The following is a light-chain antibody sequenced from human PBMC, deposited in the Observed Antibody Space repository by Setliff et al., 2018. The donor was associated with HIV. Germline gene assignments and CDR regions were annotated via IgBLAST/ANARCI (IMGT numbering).Light chain of an antibody. CDR1: DSNIGGNT. V-gene: IGLV1-44*01. CDR2: RDN. J-gene: IGLJ1*01. CDR3: ATWDDSLPVHYV. Sequence: QSVLTQPPSASGTPRQTVTISCSGSDSNIGGNTVSWYQQLPGTAPKVLIYRDNQRPSGVPDRFSGPKSGTSASLAIGGLQSEDEADYYCATWDDSLPVHYVFGPGTKVTVL.